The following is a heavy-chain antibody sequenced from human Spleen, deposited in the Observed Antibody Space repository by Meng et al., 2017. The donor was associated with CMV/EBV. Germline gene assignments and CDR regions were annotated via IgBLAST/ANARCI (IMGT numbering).Heavy chain of an antibody. CDR1: GDSISHPGYY. Sequence: SETLSLTCTVSGDSISHPGYYWGWIRQPPGKGLEYIASFYYSGTTYYVQGLQGRVTASICTSKHQFDLTMRSVTAADTAIYFCAGLTVHKEGWFDPWGHGILVTVSS. D-gene: IGHD4-17*01. V-gene: IGHV4-39*06. CDR3: AGLTVHKEGWFDP. J-gene: IGHJ5*02. CDR2: FYYSGTT.